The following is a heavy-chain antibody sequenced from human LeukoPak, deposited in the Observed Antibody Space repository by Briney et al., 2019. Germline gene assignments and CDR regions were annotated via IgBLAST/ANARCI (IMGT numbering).Heavy chain of an antibody. CDR3: AREALGYCSSTSCSFHYYYYMDV. CDR2: INHSGST. J-gene: IGHJ6*03. CDR1: GGSISSYY. V-gene: IGHV4-34*01. Sequence: PSETLSLTCTVSGGSISSYYWSWIRQPPGKGLEWIGEINHSGSTNYNPSLKSRVTISVDTSKNQFSLKLSSVTAADTAVYYCAREALGYCSSTSCSFHYYYYMDVWGKGTTVTVSS. D-gene: IGHD2-2*01.